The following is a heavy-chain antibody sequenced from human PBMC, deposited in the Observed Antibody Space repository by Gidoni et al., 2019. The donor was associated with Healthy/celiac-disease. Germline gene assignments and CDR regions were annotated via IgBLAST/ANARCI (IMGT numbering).Heavy chain of an antibody. CDR1: GFTFDDYA. D-gene: IGHD2-8*02. V-gene: IGHV3-9*01. Sequence: DVKLVESGGGLVQPGRSLRLYCAPSGFTFDDYAMHWVRHDTGKGLEWVSGISWNSGSIGDADSVKGRFTISRDNAKNSLYLQMNSLRAEDTALYYCAKDILVGQLTAFDIWGQGTMVTVSS. CDR2: ISWNSGSI. J-gene: IGHJ3*02. CDR3: AKDILVGQLTAFDI.